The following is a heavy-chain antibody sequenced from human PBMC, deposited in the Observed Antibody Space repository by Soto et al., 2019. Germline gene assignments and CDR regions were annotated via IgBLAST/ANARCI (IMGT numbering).Heavy chain of an antibody. CDR2: IYYGGST. V-gene: IGHV4-59*01. J-gene: IGHJ4*02. D-gene: IGHD4-17*01. CDR3: ARVRGYGDYYFDY. Sequence: SETLSLTCTVSGGSISSYYWSWIRQPPGKGLEWIGYIYYGGSTNYNPSLKSRVTISVDTSKNQFSLKLSSVTAADTAVYYCARVRGYGDYYFDYWGQGTLVTVSS. CDR1: GGSISSYY.